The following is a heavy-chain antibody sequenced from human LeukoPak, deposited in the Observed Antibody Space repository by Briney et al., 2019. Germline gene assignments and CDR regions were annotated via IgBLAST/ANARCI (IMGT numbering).Heavy chain of an antibody. CDR2: ISSSSSYI. D-gene: IGHD3-10*01. J-gene: IGHJ5*02. CDR3: ARDAVLDAGVRGVINWFDP. V-gene: IGHV3-21*01. Sequence: GGSLRLSCAASGFTFSSYSMNWVRQAPGKGLEWVSSISSSSSYIYYADSVKGRFTISRDNAKNSLYLQMNSLRAEDTAVYYCARDAVLDAGVRGVINWFDPWGQGTLVTVSS. CDR1: GFTFSSYS.